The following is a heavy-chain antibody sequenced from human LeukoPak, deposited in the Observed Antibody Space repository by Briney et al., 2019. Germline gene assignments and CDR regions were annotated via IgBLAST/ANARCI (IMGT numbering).Heavy chain of an antibody. J-gene: IGHJ4*02. CDR2: IYSGVT. Sequence: GRSLRLSCAASGFTVSTTYMSWVRQAPGKGLECISIIYSGVTYYADSVKGRFTVSRDNSKNTLYLQMTNLRAEDTAVYYCARAPPSWYHFDYWGQGTLVTVSS. CDR1: GFTVSTTY. D-gene: IGHD6-13*01. CDR3: ARAPPSWYHFDY. V-gene: IGHV3-66*01.